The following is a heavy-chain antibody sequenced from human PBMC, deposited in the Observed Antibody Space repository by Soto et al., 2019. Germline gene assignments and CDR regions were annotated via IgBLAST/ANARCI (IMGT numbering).Heavy chain of an antibody. CDR2: IYTSGST. Sequence: SETLSLTCTVSGGSISSYYWSWIRQPAGKGLEWIGRIYTSGSTNYNPSLKSRVTMSVDTSKNQFSLKLSSATAADTAVYYCARERRYYDSSGYYYPSGMGVWGQGTTVTVSS. CDR1: GGSISSYY. V-gene: IGHV4-4*07. D-gene: IGHD3-22*01. CDR3: ARERRYYDSSGYYYPSGMGV. J-gene: IGHJ6*02.